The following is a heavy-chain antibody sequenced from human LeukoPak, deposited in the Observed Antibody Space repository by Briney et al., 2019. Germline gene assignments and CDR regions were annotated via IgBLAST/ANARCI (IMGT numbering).Heavy chain of an antibody. V-gene: IGHV3-7*03. Sequence: GGSLRLSCGASGFTFSSYAMSWVRQAPGKGLEWVANIKQDGSEKYYVDSVKGRFTISRDNAKNSLYLQMNSLRAEDTAVYYCAVSYGDSTSFDYWGQGTLVTVSS. CDR1: GFTFSSYA. J-gene: IGHJ4*02. CDR3: AVSYGDSTSFDY. CDR2: IKQDGSEK. D-gene: IGHD4-17*01.